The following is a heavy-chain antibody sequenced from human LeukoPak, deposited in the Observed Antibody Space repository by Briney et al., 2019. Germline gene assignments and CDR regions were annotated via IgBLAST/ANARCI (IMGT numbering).Heavy chain of an antibody. CDR1: GFTFSDYY. CDR2: ISSSGSTI. J-gene: IGHJ3*02. CDR3: ARDPPGGTDMDDAFDM. D-gene: IGHD5-18*01. V-gene: IGHV3-11*04. Sequence: PGGSLRLSCAASGFTFSDYYMSWIRQAPGKGLEWVSYISSSGSTIYYADSVKGRFTISRDNSKNTLYLQMSSLRAEDTAVYYCARDPPGGTDMDDAFDMWGQGTMVTVSS.